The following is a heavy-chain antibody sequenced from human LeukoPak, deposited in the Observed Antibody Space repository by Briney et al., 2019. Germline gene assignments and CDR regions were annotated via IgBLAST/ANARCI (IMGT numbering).Heavy chain of an antibody. CDR2: IYHSGSA. CDR1: GGSFSGYY. Sequence: SETLSLTCAVYGGSFSGYYWSWIRRPPGKGLEWIGEIYHSGSANYNPSLKSRVTISVDKSKNQFSLRLSSVTAADTAVYYCASAGHDGIGYKVCWGQGTLVTVSS. V-gene: IGHV4-34*01. D-gene: IGHD3-22*01. CDR3: ASAGHDGIGYKVC. J-gene: IGHJ4*02.